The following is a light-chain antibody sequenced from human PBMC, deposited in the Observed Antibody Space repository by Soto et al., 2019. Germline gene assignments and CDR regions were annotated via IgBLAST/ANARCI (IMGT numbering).Light chain of an antibody. Sequence: EIVMTQSPASLSVSPGDGATLSCRASQSVASNAAWYQQEPGQGPRLLIHGASTRAAGVPARFSGSGSGTDFTLTISSLQSEDFAVYYCQQYHNWPPQYTFGQGTKLQIK. CDR2: GAS. CDR1: QSVASN. J-gene: IGKJ2*01. V-gene: IGKV3-15*01. CDR3: QQYHNWPPQYT.